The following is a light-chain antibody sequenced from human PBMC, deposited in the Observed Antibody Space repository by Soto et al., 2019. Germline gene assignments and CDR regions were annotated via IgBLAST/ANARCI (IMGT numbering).Light chain of an antibody. Sequence: QSVLTQPASVSGSPGQSITISCTGTNSDVGGYNYVSWYQQHPGKAPKLMIYEVSNRPSGVSNRFSGSKSGNTASLTISGLQAEDEADYYCSSYTSSSGVFGTGTKVTV. CDR2: EVS. V-gene: IGLV2-14*01. CDR1: NSDVGGYNY. J-gene: IGLJ1*01. CDR3: SSYTSSSGV.